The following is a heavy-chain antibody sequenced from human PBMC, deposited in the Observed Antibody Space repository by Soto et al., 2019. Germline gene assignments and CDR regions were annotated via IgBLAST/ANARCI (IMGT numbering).Heavy chain of an antibody. D-gene: IGHD3-10*01. CDR1: GFTFSSYS. Sequence: GGSLRLSCAASGFTFSSYSMNWVRQAPGKGLEWVSYISSSSSTIYYADSVKGRFTISRDNAKNSLYLQMNSLRAEDTAVYYCARGRGVLQKYMDVWGKGTTVTVSS. J-gene: IGHJ6*03. CDR2: ISSSSSTI. CDR3: ARGRGVLQKYMDV. V-gene: IGHV3-48*01.